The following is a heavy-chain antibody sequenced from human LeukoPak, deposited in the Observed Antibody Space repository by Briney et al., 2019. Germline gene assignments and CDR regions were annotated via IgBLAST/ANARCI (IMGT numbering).Heavy chain of an antibody. CDR1: GFTFSSCT. CDR3: ARDSVQPSNGWEIDY. J-gene: IGHJ4*02. CDR2: ISSSSSYI. Sequence: GGSLRLSCAASGFTFSSCTMNWVRQAPGKGLEWVSFISSSSSYIYYADSVKGRFTISRDNAKNSLYLQMNSLRVEDTAVYYCARDSVQPSNGWEIDYWGQGTLVTISS. D-gene: IGHD6-19*01. V-gene: IGHV3-21*01.